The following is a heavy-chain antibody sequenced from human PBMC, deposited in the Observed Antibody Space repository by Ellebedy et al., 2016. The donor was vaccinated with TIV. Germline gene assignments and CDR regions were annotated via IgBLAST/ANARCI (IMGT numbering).Heavy chain of an antibody. J-gene: IGHJ5*02. CDR2: ISGSASVT. V-gene: IGHV3-48*03. CDR3: ARSYCARTSCP. Sequence: GESLKISCAVSGFTFSSYEMNWVRQAPGKGLEWVSYISGSASVTAYADSVKGRFTISRDNARTSLYLQMNSLRVDDTAMYYCARSYCARTSCPWGQGTLVTVSS. CDR1: GFTFSSYE. D-gene: IGHD3-10*01.